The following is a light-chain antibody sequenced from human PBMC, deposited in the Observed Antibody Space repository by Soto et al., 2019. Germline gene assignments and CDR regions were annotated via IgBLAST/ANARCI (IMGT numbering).Light chain of an antibody. Sequence: QSVLTQPASVSGSPGQSITISCTGTSSDVGGYNYVSWYQQHPGKAPKLMIYEVSNRPSGVSNRFSGSKSGNTASLTISGLQAEDEADYYCSSYTSSSTPHCVFGTGTKSPS. J-gene: IGLJ1*01. CDR2: EVS. V-gene: IGLV2-14*01. CDR3: SSYTSSSTPHCV. CDR1: SSDVGGYNY.